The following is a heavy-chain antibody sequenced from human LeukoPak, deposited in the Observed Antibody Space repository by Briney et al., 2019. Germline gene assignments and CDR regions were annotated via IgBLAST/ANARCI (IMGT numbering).Heavy chain of an antibody. J-gene: IGHJ4*02. D-gene: IGHD4-17*01. CDR3: ARDAYGDYALDY. Sequence: ASVKVSCKASGYTFTSYYMHWVRQAPGQGLEWMGMINPSGGSTSYAQKFQGRVTMTRDTSTSTVYMELSSLRSEDTAVYYCARDAYGDYALDYWGQGTLVTVSS. V-gene: IGHV1-46*01. CDR2: INPSGGST. CDR1: GYTFTSYY.